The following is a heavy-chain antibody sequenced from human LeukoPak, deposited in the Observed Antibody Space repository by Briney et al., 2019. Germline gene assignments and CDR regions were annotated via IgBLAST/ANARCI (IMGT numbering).Heavy chain of an antibody. V-gene: IGHV3-30*02. J-gene: IGHJ6*03. Sequence: GGSLRLSCAASGFTFSTYGRHWVRQAPGKGLEWVAFLRYDGSNKYYADPVKGRFTISRDNSKNTLYLQMNSLRAEDTAVYYCAKDVVNCGSTSCYFYYYMDVWGKGTTVTVSS. CDR1: GFTFSTYG. D-gene: IGHD2-2*01. CDR2: LRYDGSNK. CDR3: AKDVVNCGSTSCYFYYYMDV.